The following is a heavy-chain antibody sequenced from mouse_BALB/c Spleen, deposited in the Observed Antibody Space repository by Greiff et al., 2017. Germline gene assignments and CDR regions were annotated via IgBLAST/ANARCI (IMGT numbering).Heavy chain of an antibody. CDR3: ARFDGNYDYAMDY. CDR1: GYPFSSYW. D-gene: IGHD2-1*01. V-gene: IGHV1-9*01. CDR2: ILPGSGST. Sequence: QVQLQQSGAELMKPGASVKISCKATGYPFSSYWIEWVKQRPGHGLEWIGEILPGSGSTNYNEKFKGKATFTADTSSNTAYMQLSSLTSEDSAVYYCARFDGNYDYAMDYWGQGTSVTVSS. J-gene: IGHJ4*01.